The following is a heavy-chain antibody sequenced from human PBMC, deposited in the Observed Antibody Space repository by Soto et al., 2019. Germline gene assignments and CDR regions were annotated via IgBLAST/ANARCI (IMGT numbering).Heavy chain of an antibody. V-gene: IGHV3-30-3*01. Sequence: PGGSLRLSCAASGFTFSSYAIHWVRQAPGKGLEWVALISYDGRDKDYADSVKGRFTVSRDNSRNTLFLQLNSLGAEDTAVYYCARDPGYFDYWGQGTLVTVSS. J-gene: IGHJ4*02. CDR1: GFTFSSYA. CDR3: ARDPGYFDY. CDR2: ISYDGRDK.